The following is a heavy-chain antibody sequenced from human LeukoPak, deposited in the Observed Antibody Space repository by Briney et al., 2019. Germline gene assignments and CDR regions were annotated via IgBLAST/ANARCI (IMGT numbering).Heavy chain of an antibody. J-gene: IGHJ4*02. CDR3: ARGRAKAVAGMGGY. CDR2: INHSGST. V-gene: IGHV4-34*01. D-gene: IGHD6-19*01. CDR1: GGSFSGYY. Sequence: SETLSLTCAVNGGSFSGYYWSWIRQPPGKGLEWIGEINHSGSTNYNPSLKSRVTISVDTSKNQFSLKLSSVTAADTAVYYCARGRAKAVAGMGGYWGKGTLVTVSS.